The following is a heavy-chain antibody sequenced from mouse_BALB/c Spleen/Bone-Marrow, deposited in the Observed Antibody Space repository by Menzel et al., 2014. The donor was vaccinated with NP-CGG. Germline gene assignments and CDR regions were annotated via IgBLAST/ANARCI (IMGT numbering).Heavy chain of an antibody. D-gene: IGHD2-4*01. CDR3: ARSRGYYDYWYFDV. CDR1: GYTFTSYW. Sequence: VQLQQSGAELVKPGASVKLSCKASGYTFTSYWMHWVKQRPGQGLEWIGEIDPSDSYTNYNQKFKGKATLTVDKSSSTAYMQLSSLTSEDSAVCYCARSRGYYDYWYFDVWGAGTTVTVSS. CDR2: IDPSDSYT. V-gene: IGHV1-69*02. J-gene: IGHJ1*01.